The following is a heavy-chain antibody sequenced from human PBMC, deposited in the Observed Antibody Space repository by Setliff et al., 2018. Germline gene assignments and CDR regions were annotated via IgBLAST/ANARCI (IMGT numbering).Heavy chain of an antibody. CDR2: VHYNGET. J-gene: IGHJ3*02. Sequence: SETLSLTCTVSGASISSHYWSWIRQAPGKGLQWIAYVHYNGETNYNPSLKSRVLISVDTSKNQLSLRVTSVTAADTAVYYCARGRMRGSCSGPSCTYDPFDIWGQGTPVTVSS. CDR3: ARGRMRGSCSGPSCTYDPFDI. D-gene: IGHD2-2*01. CDR1: GASISSHY. V-gene: IGHV4-59*11.